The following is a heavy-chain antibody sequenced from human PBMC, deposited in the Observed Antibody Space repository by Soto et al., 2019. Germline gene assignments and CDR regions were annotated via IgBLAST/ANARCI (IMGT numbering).Heavy chain of an antibody. CDR3: ARIPYDNSGTIFDY. CDR1: GGSISSSS. Sequence: TSETLSLTCTVSGGSISSSSWSWIRQPPGRGLEWIGYIYNNGRTDYNPSLKSRVTISVDTSKNHFSLKLSSVTPADTAVYYCARIPYDNSGTIFDYWGQGTLVTVSS. D-gene: IGHD3-22*01. CDR2: IYNNGRT. V-gene: IGHV4-59*01. J-gene: IGHJ4*02.